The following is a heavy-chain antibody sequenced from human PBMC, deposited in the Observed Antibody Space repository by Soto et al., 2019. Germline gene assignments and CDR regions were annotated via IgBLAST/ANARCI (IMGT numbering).Heavy chain of an antibody. CDR3: ARVGSGSYYDFNWFDP. CDR1: GGSISAYY. D-gene: IGHD1-26*01. CDR2: IYYSGST. Sequence: SETLSLTCTFSGGSISAYYWSWIRQPPGKGLEWIGHIYYSGSTNYSPSLKSRVTISIDTSKRQFSLKLRSVTAADTAVYYCARVGSGSYYDFNWFDPWGQGKVVTVSS. J-gene: IGHJ5*02. V-gene: IGHV4-59*01.